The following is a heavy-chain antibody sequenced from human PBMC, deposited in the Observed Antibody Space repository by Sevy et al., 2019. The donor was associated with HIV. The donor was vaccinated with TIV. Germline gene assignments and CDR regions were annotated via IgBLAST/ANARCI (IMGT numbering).Heavy chain of an antibody. D-gene: IGHD2-2*01. Sequence: GGSLRLSCAASGFIFSSFEMNWVRQAPGKGLEWVSSISTSGSNRYYADSVKGRVTISRDNAKKSLYLQMNSLRAEDTAVYYCARDCSSTSCLWGLDVWGPGTTVTVSS. V-gene: IGHV3-48*03. CDR1: GFIFSSFE. J-gene: IGHJ6*02. CDR2: ISTSGSNR. CDR3: ARDCSSTSCLWGLDV.